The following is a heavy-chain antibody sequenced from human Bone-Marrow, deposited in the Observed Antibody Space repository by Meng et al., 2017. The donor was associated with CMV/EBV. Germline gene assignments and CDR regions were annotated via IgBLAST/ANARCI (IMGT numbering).Heavy chain of an antibody. CDR2: INHSGST. J-gene: IGHJ4*02. CDR1: GGSFSGYY. CDR3: ALAAAGTAPDY. Sequence: SETLSLTCAVYGGSFSGYYWSWIRQPPGKGLEWIGKINHSGSTNYNPSLKSRVTISVDTSKNQFSLKLSSVTAADTAVYYCALAAAGTAPDYWGQGTLVTVSS. V-gene: IGHV4-34*01. D-gene: IGHD6-13*01.